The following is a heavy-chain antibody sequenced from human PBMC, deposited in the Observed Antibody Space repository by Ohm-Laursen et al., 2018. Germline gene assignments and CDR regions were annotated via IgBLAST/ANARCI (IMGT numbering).Heavy chain of an antibody. Sequence: SLRPSCAASGFSFSSYAMGWVRQAPGKGLEWVSTISDSGGGTYYADSVKGRFTISRDNSKNTLYLQMNSLRAEDTAVYYCARDRPRGNAFDIWGQGTMVTVSS. J-gene: IGHJ3*02. CDR2: ISDSGGGT. V-gene: IGHV3-23*01. CDR1: GFSFSSYA. CDR3: ARDRPRGNAFDI. D-gene: IGHD2-15*01.